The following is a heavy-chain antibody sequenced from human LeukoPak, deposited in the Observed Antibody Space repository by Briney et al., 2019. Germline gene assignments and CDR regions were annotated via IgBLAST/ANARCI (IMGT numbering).Heavy chain of an antibody. J-gene: IGHJ4*02. CDR1: GFTFSSYE. CDR2: IKEDGGQK. CDR3: ATGGPMGSS. Sequence: GGSLRLSCAASGFTFSSYEMNWVRQAPGKGLEWVAGIKEDGGQKDYVASVRGRFTISRDNARNSLYLQMNNLRADDTAVYYCATGGPMGSSWGQGTLVIVSA. D-gene: IGHD3-10*01. V-gene: IGHV3-7*01.